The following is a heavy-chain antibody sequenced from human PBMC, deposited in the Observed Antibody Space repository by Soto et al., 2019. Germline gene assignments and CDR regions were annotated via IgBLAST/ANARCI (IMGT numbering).Heavy chain of an antibody. V-gene: IGHV1-69*18. D-gene: IGHD1-26*01. CDR1: GGTISSFA. CDR2: FIPIFGTI. J-gene: IGHJ4*02. CDR3: AVSPLAEVGALYY. Sequence: QVQLVQSGAEVKKPGSSVRVSCKSSGGTISSFAINWVRQAPGQGLEWMGIFIPIFGTITYAQDFQGRVTFSADESTTTTYMELSSLTSKDTAIYYCAVSPLAEVGALYYWGQGALVTIS.